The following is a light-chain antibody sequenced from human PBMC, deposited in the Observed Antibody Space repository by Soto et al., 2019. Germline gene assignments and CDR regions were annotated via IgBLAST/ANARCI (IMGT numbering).Light chain of an antibody. Sequence: QSALTQPASVSGSPGQSITISCTGTSSDVGSYNLVSWYQQHPGKAPQLMIYEGSKRPSGVSNCFSGSKSGNTASLTISGLQAEDEADYYCCSYAGSSTLVFGGGTKLTVL. J-gene: IGLJ2*01. CDR2: EGS. CDR1: SSDVGSYNL. V-gene: IGLV2-23*01. CDR3: CSYAGSSTLV.